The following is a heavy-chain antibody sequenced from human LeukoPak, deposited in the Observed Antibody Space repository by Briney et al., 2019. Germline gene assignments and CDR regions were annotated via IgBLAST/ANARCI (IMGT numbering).Heavy chain of an antibody. CDR3: ARHGAIPEY. Sequence: SETLSLTCSVSCGFMATYYSTWVRQPPGKGLEWIGYIYYRGSTNYNPSLKSRVTISEDTAKNQFSHKMTAMTAADTAVYYCARHGAIPEYWGQGSLVIVSS. V-gene: IGHV4-59*08. CDR1: CGFMATYY. D-gene: IGHD2-21*01. J-gene: IGHJ4*02. CDR2: IYYRGST.